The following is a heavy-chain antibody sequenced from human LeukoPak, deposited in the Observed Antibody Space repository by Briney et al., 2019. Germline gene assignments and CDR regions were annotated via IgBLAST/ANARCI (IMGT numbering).Heavy chain of an antibody. CDR1: GYTLTELS. J-gene: IGHJ5*02. Sequence: ASVKVSCKVSGYTLTELSMHWVRQAPGKGVEGMGGFDPEDGETIYVQKFQGRVTMTEDTSTDTAYMELSSLRSEDTAVYYCATVPTSSTTLSDPWGQGTLVTVSS. V-gene: IGHV1-24*01. CDR3: ATVPTSSTTLSDP. CDR2: FDPEDGET. D-gene: IGHD2-2*01.